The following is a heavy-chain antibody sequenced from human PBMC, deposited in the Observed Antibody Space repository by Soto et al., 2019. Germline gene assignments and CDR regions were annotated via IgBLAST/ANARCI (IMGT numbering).Heavy chain of an antibody. J-gene: IGHJ3*02. CDR3: ARDHDDYGAFDI. D-gene: IGHD4-17*01. Sequence: ASVKVSCKASGGTFSSYAISWVRQAPGQGLEWMGWISAYNGNTNYAQKLQGRVTMTTDTSTSIAYMELRSLRSDDTAVYYCARDHDDYGAFDIWGQGTMVTVSS. CDR2: ISAYNGNT. CDR1: GGTFSSYA. V-gene: IGHV1-18*01.